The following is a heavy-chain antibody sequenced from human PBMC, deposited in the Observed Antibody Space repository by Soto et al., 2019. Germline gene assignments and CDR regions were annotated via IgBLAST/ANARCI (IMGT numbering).Heavy chain of an antibody. J-gene: IGHJ4*02. Sequence: VGSLRLSCAASGFTFSSYAMSWVRQARGKGLEWVSAISGSGGSTYHADSVKGRFTISRDNSKNTLYLQMNSLRAEDTAVYYCAKDPTTYFYGGNWLFDYWGQGTLVTVSS. V-gene: IGHV3-23*01. CDR2: ISGSGGST. CDR1: GFTFSSYA. CDR3: AKDPTTYFYGGNWLFDY. D-gene: IGHD2-15*01.